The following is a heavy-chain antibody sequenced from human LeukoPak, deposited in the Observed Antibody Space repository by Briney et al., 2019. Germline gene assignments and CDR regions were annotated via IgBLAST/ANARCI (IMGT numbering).Heavy chain of an antibody. J-gene: IGHJ4*02. CDR1: GYTFTIYG. D-gene: IGHD3-3*02. V-gene: IGHV1-18*01. CDR3: ARAPSGTAFGPGDY. CDR2: ISPNTGDT. Sequence: ASVKVSCKASGYTFTIYGITWVRQAPGQGLEWMGWISPNTGDTVSAQKLQDRVTMTTDTSTSTAFMELRSLRFDDTAVYFCARAPSGTAFGPGDYWGQGTLVTVSS.